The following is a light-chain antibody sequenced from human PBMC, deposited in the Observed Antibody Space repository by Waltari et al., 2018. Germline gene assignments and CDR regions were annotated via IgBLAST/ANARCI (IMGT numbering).Light chain of an antibody. CDR3: QQYNSYRS. V-gene: IGKV1-5*03. CDR2: EAS. Sequence: DIQMTQSPSTLPASVGDRVTITCRASQRISRRLAWYQQKPGRAPKLLIYEASTLESGVPSRLSGSGSGTEFALTISSLQPDDFATYYCQQYNSYRSFGQGTKVEIK. J-gene: IGKJ1*01. CDR1: QRISRR.